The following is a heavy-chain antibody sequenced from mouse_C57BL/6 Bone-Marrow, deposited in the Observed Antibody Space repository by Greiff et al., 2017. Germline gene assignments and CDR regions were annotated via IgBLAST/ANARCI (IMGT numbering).Heavy chain of an antibody. CDR2: IDPEDGDT. Sequence: EVQLQESGAELVRPGASVKLSCTASGFNIKDYYMHWVKQRPEQGLEWIGRIDPEDGDTEYAPKFQGKATMTADTSSNTAYLQLSSLTSEDTAVXYCTTGTAQATYYFDDWGQGTTLTVSS. CDR3: TTGTAQATYYFDD. J-gene: IGHJ2*01. V-gene: IGHV14-1*01. D-gene: IGHD3-2*02. CDR1: GFNIKDYY.